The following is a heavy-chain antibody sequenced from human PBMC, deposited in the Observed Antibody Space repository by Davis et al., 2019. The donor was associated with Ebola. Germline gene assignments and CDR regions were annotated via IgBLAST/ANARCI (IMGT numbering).Heavy chain of an antibody. D-gene: IGHD3-10*01. J-gene: IGHJ6*03. V-gene: IGHV3-11*04. CDR1: GFTFSDYY. Sequence: GGSLRLSCAASGFTFSDYYMSWIRQAPGKGLEWVSYISSSSSTIYYADSVKGRFTISRDNAKNSLYLQMNSLRDEDTAVYYCARDGITMVRGVIMDYYYYMDVWGKGTTVTVSS. CDR3: ARDGITMVRGVIMDYYYYMDV. CDR2: ISSSSSTI.